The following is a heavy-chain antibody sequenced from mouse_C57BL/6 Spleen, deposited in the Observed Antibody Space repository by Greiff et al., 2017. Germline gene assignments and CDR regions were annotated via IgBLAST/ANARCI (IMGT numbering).Heavy chain of an antibody. CDR1: GYAFSSYW. CDR2: IYPGDGDT. Sequence: QVQLKESGPELVKPGASVKLSCKASGYAFSSYWMNWVKQRPGKGLEWIGRIYPGDGDTNYNGKFKGKATLTADKSSSPSYMQLSSLTSEDSAVYFCARSLYWYFDVWGTGTTVTVSS. J-gene: IGHJ1*03. V-gene: IGHV1-82*01. CDR3: ARSLYWYFDV.